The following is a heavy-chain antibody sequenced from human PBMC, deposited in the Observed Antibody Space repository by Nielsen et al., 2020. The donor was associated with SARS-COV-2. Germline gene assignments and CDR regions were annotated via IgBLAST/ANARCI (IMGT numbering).Heavy chain of an antibody. V-gene: IGHV4-30-4*01. D-gene: IGHD1-26*01. CDR2: IYYSGST. J-gene: IGHJ4*02. Sequence: SCTVSGGSISSGDYYWSWIRQPPGKGLEWIGYIYYSGSTYYNPSLKSRVTISVDTSKNQFSLKLSSVTAADTAVYYCARSAAGATIPDYWGQGTLVTVSS. CDR1: GGSISSGDYY. CDR3: ARSAAGATIPDY.